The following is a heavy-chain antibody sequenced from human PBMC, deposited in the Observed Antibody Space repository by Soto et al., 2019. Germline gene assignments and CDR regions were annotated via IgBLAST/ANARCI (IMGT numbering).Heavy chain of an antibody. V-gene: IGHV3-9*01. CDR3: ANDIFAATHGAFDI. CDR2: ISWNSGSI. Sequence: GGSLRLSCAASGFTFDDYAMHWVRQAPGKGLEWVSGISWNSGSIGYADSVKGRFTISRDNAKNSLYLQMNSLRAEDTALYYCANDIFAATHGAFDIWGQGTMVTFSS. CDR1: GFTFDDYA. D-gene: IGHD2-15*01. J-gene: IGHJ3*02.